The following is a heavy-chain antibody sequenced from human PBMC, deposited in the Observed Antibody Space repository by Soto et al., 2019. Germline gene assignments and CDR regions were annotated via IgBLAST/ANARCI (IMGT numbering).Heavy chain of an antibody. J-gene: IGHJ6*02. Sequence: GASVKVSCKASGYTFTGYYMQWVRQAPGQGLEWMGWINPNSGGTNYAQKFQGRVTITADESTSTAYMELSSLRSEDTAVYYCARDHTMVGGVTPWGGMDVWGQGTTVTVSS. CDR1: GYTFTGYY. D-gene: IGHD3-10*01. CDR3: ARDHTMVGGVTPWGGMDV. CDR2: INPNSGGT. V-gene: IGHV1-2*02.